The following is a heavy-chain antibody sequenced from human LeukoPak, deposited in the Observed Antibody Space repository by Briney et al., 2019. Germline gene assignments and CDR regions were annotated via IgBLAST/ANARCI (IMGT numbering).Heavy chain of an antibody. CDR1: GFVFSDYY. CDR3: VRGRDLFDY. CDR2: ISSSSDYT. Sequence: GGSLRLSCTASGFVFSDYYMTWIRQAPGKGLGWVSSISSSSDYTNYAGSVKGRFSSSSDYTNYAGSVKGRFTISRDNAKNSLYLQMNSLRAEDTAIYYCVRGRDLFDYWGQGMLVSVSS. D-gene: IGHD2-21*02. V-gene: IGHV3-11*05. J-gene: IGHJ4*02.